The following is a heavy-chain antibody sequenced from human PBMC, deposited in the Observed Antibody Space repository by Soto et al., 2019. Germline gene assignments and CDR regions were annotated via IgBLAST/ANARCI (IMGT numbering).Heavy chain of an antibody. D-gene: IGHD3-10*01. CDR1: GFTFSSYA. Sequence: GGSLRLSCAASGFTFSSYAMHWVRQAPGKGLEWVAVISYDGSNKYYADSVKGRFTISRDNSKNTLYLQMNSLRAEDTAVYYCAWLITMVRGVIIPFDYWGQGTLVTVSS. V-gene: IGHV3-30*03. J-gene: IGHJ4*02. CDR2: ISYDGSNK. CDR3: AWLITMVRGVIIPFDY.